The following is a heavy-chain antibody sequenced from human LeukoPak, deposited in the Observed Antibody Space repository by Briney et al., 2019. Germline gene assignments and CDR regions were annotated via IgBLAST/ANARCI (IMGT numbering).Heavy chain of an antibody. J-gene: IGHJ4*02. V-gene: IGHV3-7*02. Sequence: GGSLRLSCAASGFPFSSYWMSWVRQAPGKGLEWVANIKQDGSQKYYVDSVRGRFTISRDNAENSLYLQMNSLTAEDTAVYYCASLYCSGASCYANRDFWGQGTLVAVSS. CDR2: IKQDGSQK. CDR1: GFPFSSYW. D-gene: IGHD2-15*01. CDR3: ASLYCSGASCYANRDF.